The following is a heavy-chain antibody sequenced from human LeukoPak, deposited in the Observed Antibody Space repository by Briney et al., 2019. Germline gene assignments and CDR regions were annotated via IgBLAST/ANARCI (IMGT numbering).Heavy chain of an antibody. CDR3: TSREAY. Sequence: GGSLRLSCAASGFTFSTDSINWVRQAPGKGLELVSYISSSSSSIFYADSVKGRFTISRDNAKNSLYLQMNSLRDEDTAVYCCTSREAYWGQGTLVTVSS. CDR2: ISSSSSSI. CDR1: GFTFSTDS. J-gene: IGHJ4*02. V-gene: IGHV3-48*02.